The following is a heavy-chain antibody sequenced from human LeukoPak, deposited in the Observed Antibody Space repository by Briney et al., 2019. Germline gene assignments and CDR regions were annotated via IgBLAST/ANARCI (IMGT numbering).Heavy chain of an antibody. V-gene: IGHV3-20*04. CDR1: GFTFEDYG. Sequence: GALRLSCAVSGFTFEDYGMSWVRQGPGKGLEWVAGINWNGIIKCYGDSVRGRFTISRDKATNSLYLQMNSLRKEDTALYYCARDLMMEGRYFYHYMDVWGNGTTVTVSS. CDR2: INWNGIIK. D-gene: IGHD2-8*01. J-gene: IGHJ6*03. CDR3: ARDLMMEGRYFYHYMDV.